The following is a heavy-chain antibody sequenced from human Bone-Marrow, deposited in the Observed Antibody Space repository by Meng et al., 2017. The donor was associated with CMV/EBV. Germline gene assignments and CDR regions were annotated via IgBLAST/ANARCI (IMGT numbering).Heavy chain of an antibody. D-gene: IGHD3-3*01. CDR1: GFTFSSYA. CDR3: ARDRGDYDFWSAYSYYYYDMDV. V-gene: IGHV3-66*02. J-gene: IGHJ6*02. Sequence: GESLKISCAASGFTFSSYAMSWVRQAPGKGLEWVSVIYSGGTTYYADSVKGRFTISRDNSKNTLYLQMNSLRAEDTAVYYCARDRGDYDFWSAYSYYYYDMDVWGQGTTVTVSS. CDR2: IYSGGTT.